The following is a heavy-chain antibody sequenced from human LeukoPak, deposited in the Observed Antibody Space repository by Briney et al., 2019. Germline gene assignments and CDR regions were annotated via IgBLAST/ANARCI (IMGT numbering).Heavy chain of an antibody. J-gene: IGHJ4*02. CDR3: TRERRWELLPRYFDY. V-gene: IGHV3-49*04. CDR2: IRSKAYGGTT. D-gene: IGHD1-26*01. CDR1: GFTFGDYA. Sequence: GGSLRLSCTASGFTFGDYAMSWVRQAPGKGLEWVGFIRSKAYGGTTEYAASVKGRFTISRDDSKSIAYLQMNSLKTEDTAVYYCTRERRWELLPRYFDYWGQGTLVTVSS.